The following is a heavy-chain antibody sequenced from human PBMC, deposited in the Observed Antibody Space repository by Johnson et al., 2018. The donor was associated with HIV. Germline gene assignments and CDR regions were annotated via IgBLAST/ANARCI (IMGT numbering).Heavy chain of an antibody. CDR2: IGTAGDT. CDR1: VFTFSSYD. Sequence: VQLVESGGGLVQPGGSLRLSCAASVFTFSSYDMHWVRQATGKGLEWVSAIGTAGDTYYPGSVKGRFTISRDNSKNTLYLQMNSLRAEDTAVYRCAKGFRVGATDAFDIWGQGTMVTVSS. D-gene: IGHD1-26*01. J-gene: IGHJ3*02. V-gene: IGHV3-13*01. CDR3: AKGFRVGATDAFDI.